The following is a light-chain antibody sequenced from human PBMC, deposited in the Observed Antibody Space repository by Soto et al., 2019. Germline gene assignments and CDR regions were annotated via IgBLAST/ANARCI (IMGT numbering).Light chain of an antibody. CDR1: SSDVGSYTY. V-gene: IGLV2-14*01. Sequence: QSVLTQPASVCGSPRQSITISCTGASSDVGSYTYVSWYQQHPGKAPKLMIYEVNNRPSGVSNRFSGSKSGNTASLTISGLQAEDEADYYCSSYPSSSTLYVFGTGTKVTVL. J-gene: IGLJ1*01. CDR3: SSYPSSSTLYV. CDR2: EVN.